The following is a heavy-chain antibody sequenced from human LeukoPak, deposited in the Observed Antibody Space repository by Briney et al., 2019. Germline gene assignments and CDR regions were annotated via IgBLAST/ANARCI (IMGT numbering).Heavy chain of an antibody. J-gene: IGHJ6*03. D-gene: IGHD3-10*01. V-gene: IGHV4-59*01. CDR2: IYYSGST. Sequence: SETLSLTCTVSGGSISSYYWSWIRQPPGKGLEWIVYIYYSGSTNYNPSLKSRVTISVDTSKNHFSLKLSSVTAADTAVYYCARAGITMVRGVIIPYYYYYMDVWGKGTTVTVSS. CDR1: GGSISSYY. CDR3: ARAGITMVRGVIIPYYYYYMDV.